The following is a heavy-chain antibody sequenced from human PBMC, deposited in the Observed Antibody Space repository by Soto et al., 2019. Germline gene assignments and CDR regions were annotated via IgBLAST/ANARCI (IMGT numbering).Heavy chain of an antibody. V-gene: IGHV1-8*01. Sequence: GPSVKVSCKASGYTFTSYDIDWVRQATGQGLEWMGWMNPNSGNTGYAQKFQGRVTMTRNTSISTAYMELSSLRSEDTAVYYCARGRITMVRGVIRYYYYGMDVWGQGTTVTVSS. CDR2: MNPNSGNT. CDR1: GYTFTSYD. D-gene: IGHD3-10*01. J-gene: IGHJ6*02. CDR3: ARGRITMVRGVIRYYYYGMDV.